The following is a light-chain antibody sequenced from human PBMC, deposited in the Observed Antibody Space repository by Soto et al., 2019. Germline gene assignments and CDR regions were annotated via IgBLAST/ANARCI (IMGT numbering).Light chain of an antibody. V-gene: IGLV1-44*01. J-gene: IGLJ2*01. CDR1: SSNIGSNT. CDR2: SNN. CDR3: AAWDDSLNVVV. Sequence: QSVLTQPPSASGTPGQRVTISCSGSSSNIGSNTVNWYQQLPGTAPNLLIYSNNQRPSGVPDRFSGSKSGTSASLAISGLQSEDEADYYCAAWDDSLNVVVFGGGTKVTVL.